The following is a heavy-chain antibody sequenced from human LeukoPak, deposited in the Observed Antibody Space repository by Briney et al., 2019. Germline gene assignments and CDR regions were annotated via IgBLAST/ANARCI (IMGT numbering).Heavy chain of an antibody. J-gene: IGHJ4*02. V-gene: IGHV1-46*01. D-gene: IGHD6-19*01. Sequence: ASVKVSCKASGYTFTSYYMHWVRQAPGQGLEWMGIINPSGGSTSYAQKFQGRVTITADESTSTAYMELSSLRSEDTAVYYCARARGEYSSGWLYYFDYWGQGTLVTVSS. CDR1: GYTFTSYY. CDR2: INPSGGST. CDR3: ARARGEYSSGWLYYFDY.